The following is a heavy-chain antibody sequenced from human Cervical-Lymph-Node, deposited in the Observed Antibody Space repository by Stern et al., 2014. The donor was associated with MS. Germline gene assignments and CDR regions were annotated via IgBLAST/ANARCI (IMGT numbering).Heavy chain of an antibody. J-gene: IGHJ4*02. D-gene: IGHD2-2*02. CDR2: IYPPDSNT. V-gene: IGHV5-51*01. Sequence: EVQLEESGAEVKKPGESLKISCKGSGYTFTNNWIAWGRQMPGKGLECMGIIYPPDSNTRYSPSFQGQAPISVDKYSNTAYLQWSSLTASDSAMYYCARQGCGSTSCHSIDYWGQGTLITVSS. CDR1: GYTFTNNW. CDR3: ARQGCGSTSCHSIDY.